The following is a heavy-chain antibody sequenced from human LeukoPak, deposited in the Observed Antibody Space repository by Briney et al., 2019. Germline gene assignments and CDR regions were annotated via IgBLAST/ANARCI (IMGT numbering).Heavy chain of an antibody. D-gene: IGHD6-13*01. Sequence: SETLSLTCAVYGGSFSGYYWSWIRQPPGKGLEWIGEINHSGSTNYNPSLKSRVTISVDTSKNQFSLKLSSVTAADTAVYYCARQQTSSSWFFDYWGQGTLVTVSS. CDR2: INHSGST. V-gene: IGHV4-34*01. J-gene: IGHJ4*02. CDR1: GGSFSGYY. CDR3: ARQQTSSSWFFDY.